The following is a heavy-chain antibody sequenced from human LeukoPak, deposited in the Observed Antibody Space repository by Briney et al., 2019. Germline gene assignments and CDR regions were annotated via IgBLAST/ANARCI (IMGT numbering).Heavy chain of an antibody. CDR1: GFTFSSYA. CDR3: AKDLVTGSLDY. Sequence: GGSLRLSCAASGFTFSSYAMSWVRQAPGKGPEWVSAISRSGDTTYYADSVKGRFTISRDNSKNTLYLQMNSLRAEDTAVYYCAKDLVTGSLDYWGQGTLVTVSS. D-gene: IGHD3-10*01. J-gene: IGHJ4*02. V-gene: IGHV3-23*01. CDR2: ISRSGDTT.